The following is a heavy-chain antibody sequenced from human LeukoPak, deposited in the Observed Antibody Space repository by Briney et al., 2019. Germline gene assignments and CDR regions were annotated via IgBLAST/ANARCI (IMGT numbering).Heavy chain of an antibody. D-gene: IGHD3-10*02. CDR2: ISSSGSTI. CDR1: GFTFSSYE. CDR3: ARESDRMFVDY. V-gene: IGHV3-48*03. Sequence: GGSLRLSCAASGFTFSSYEMNWVRQAPGKVLEWVPYISSSGSTIYYADSVKGRFTISRDNAKNSLYLQMNSLRAEDTAVYYCARESDRMFVDYWGQGTLVTVSS. J-gene: IGHJ4*02.